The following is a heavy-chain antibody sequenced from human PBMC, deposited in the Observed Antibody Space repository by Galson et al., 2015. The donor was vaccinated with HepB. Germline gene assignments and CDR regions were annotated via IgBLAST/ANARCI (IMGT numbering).Heavy chain of an antibody. CDR1: GFTFDDYA. J-gene: IGHJ4*02. CDR2: ISWNSGSI. V-gene: IGHV3-9*01. D-gene: IGHD1-26*01. CDR3: AKDKWGVSGSYSFDY. Sequence: SLRLSCAASGFTFDDYAMHWVRQAPGKGLEWVSGISWNSGSIGYADSVKGRFTISRDNAKNSLYLQMNSLRAEDTALYYCAKDKWGVSGSYSFDYWGQGTLVTVSS.